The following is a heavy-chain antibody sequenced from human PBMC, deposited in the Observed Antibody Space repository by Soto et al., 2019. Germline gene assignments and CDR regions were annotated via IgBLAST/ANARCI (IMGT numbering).Heavy chain of an antibody. CDR1: GGSISSYY. V-gene: IGHV4-59*01. Sequence: LSLTCTVSGGSISSYYWSWIRQPPGKGLEWIGYIYYSGSINYNPSLKSRVTISVDTSKNQFSLKLSSVTAADTAVYYCAREDGSGSYYTSGYEYWGQGTLVTVSS. CDR2: IYYSGSI. J-gene: IGHJ4*02. CDR3: AREDGSGSYYTSGYEY. D-gene: IGHD3-10*01.